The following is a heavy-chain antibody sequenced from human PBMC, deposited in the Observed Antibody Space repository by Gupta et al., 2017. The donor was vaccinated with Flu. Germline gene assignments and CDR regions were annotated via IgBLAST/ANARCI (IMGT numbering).Heavy chain of an antibody. CDR3: ARESDFLGGILEADD. J-gene: IGHJ4*02. V-gene: IGHV3-21*01. CDR2: INSSSNYI. D-gene: IGHD3-3*01. Sequence: GLNFRSYSMAGVRQAAGKGPEWVSTINSSSNYIDYEDVGKGRVTIARDNAKNSLYVQMESLRAEDTALYYCARESDFLGGILEADDGGQGTLVTVSS. CDR1: GLNFRSYS.